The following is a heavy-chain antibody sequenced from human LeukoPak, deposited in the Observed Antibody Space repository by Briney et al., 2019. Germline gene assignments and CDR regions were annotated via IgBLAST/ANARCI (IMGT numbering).Heavy chain of an antibody. CDR1: GGSISSYY. D-gene: IGHD2-2*02. J-gene: IGHJ4*02. CDR3: ARQLLYHPFDY. V-gene: IGHV4-59*01. CDR2: IYYSGST. Sequence: PSETLSLTCTVSGGSISSYYWSWIRQPPGKGLEWIGYIYYSGSTNYNPSLKSRVTISVDTSKNQFSLKLSSVTAADTAVYYCARQLLYHPFDYWGQGTLVTVSS.